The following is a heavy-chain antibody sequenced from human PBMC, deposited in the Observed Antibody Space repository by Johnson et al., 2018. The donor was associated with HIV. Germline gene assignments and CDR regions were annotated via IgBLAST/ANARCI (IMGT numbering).Heavy chain of an antibody. J-gene: IGHJ3*02. CDR2: IDTAGNT. CDR1: GFTFSNYD. Sequence: VQLVESGGGLVQPGRSLRLSCAASGFTFSNYDMHWVRQITGKRLEWVSGIDTAGNTFYAGSVKGRFTISRENAKNSLYLQGHSLRAGDTALYYCARGSYDGDSFDIWGQGTVVTVSS. CDR3: ARGSYDGDSFDI. D-gene: IGHD1-26*01. V-gene: IGHV3-13*01.